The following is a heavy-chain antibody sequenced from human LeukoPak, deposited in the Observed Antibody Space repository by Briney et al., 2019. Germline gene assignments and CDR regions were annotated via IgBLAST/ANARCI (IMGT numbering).Heavy chain of an antibody. V-gene: IGHV1-8*02. D-gene: IGHD6-19*01. Sequence: ASVKVSCKASGGTFSSYAINWVRQATGQWLEWMGWMNPNSGNTGYAQKFQGRVTMTRSTSISTAYMVLSSLGSEDTAIYYCARGDPYSNYWYGDAFDFWGQGTMVTVSS. CDR2: MNPNSGNT. CDR1: GGTFSSYA. CDR3: ARGDPYSNYWYGDAFDF. J-gene: IGHJ3*01.